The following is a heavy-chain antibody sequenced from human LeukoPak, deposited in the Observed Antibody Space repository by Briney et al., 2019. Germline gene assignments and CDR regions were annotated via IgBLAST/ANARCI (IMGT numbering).Heavy chain of an antibody. J-gene: IGHJ4*02. CDR1: GGSFSGYY. D-gene: IGHD6-13*01. CDR2: INHSGST. Sequence: SETLSLTCAVYGGSFSGYYWSWIRQPPGKGLEWIGEINHSGSTNYNPSPKSRVTISVDTSKNQFSLKLSSVTAADTAVYYCAGRIAAAGSIDYWGQGTLVTVSS. V-gene: IGHV4-34*01. CDR3: AGRIAAAGSIDY.